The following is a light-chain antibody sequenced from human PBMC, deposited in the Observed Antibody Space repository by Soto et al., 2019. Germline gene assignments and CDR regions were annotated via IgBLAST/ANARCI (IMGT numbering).Light chain of an antibody. CDR2: GAS. CDR1: QSVDSSY. CDR3: QQYGSLIT. Sequence: EIVLTQSPCTLSFSPLERATLSCRASQSVDSSYLAWYQQKPGQAPRLLIYGASNRATDIPDRFSGSGSGTDFTLTISRLEPEDFAVYYCQQYGSLITFGPGTKVDIK. J-gene: IGKJ3*01. V-gene: IGKV3-20*01.